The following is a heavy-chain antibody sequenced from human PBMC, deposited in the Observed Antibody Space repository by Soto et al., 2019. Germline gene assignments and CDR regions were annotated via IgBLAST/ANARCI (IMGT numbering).Heavy chain of an antibody. CDR3: AKDWSSIHLFYWFDP. CDR2: ISGSGGST. V-gene: IGHV3-23*01. J-gene: IGHJ5*02. D-gene: IGHD2-2*02. CDR1: GFTFSSYA. Sequence: GGSLRLSCAASGFTFSSYAMSWVRQAPGKGLEWVSAISGSGGSTYYADSVKGRFTISRDNSKNTLYLQMNSLRAEDTAVYYCAKDWSSIHLFYWFDPWGQGTLVTVSS.